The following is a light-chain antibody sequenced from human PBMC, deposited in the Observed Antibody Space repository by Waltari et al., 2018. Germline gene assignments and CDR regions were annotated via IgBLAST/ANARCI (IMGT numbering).Light chain of an antibody. CDR2: AAS. CDR3: QQSNSFPQT. V-gene: IGKV1-12*01. CDR1: QGISSW. J-gene: IGKJ1*01. Sequence: DIQMTQFHSSVSASVGDRVTITCRASQGISSWLAWYQQKPGKAHKLLIYAASSLQRGVPSRFSGRGSGTDFTLTIDSLQPEDFATYYCQQSNSFPQTFGQGTKVEIK.